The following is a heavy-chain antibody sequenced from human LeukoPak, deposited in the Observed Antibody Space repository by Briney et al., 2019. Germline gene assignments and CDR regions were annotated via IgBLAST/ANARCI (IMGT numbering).Heavy chain of an antibody. CDR1: GFTFSSHA. CDR3: ARGYCSTGSCYFFDC. J-gene: IGHJ4*02. Sequence: GGSLRLSCAASGFTFSSHAMSWVRQAPGKGLEWVSAISGSGGSTYYADSVKGRFTISRDNSKNTLYLQMNSLRAEDTAVYYCARGYCSTGSCYFFDCWGQGTLVTVSS. CDR2: ISGSGGST. D-gene: IGHD2-15*01. V-gene: IGHV3-23*01.